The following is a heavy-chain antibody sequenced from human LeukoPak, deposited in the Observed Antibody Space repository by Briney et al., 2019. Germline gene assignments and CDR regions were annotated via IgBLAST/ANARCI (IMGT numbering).Heavy chain of an antibody. Sequence: SVKVSCKASGRTFSSYAISWVRQAPGQGLEWMGGIIPIFGTANYAQEFQGRVTITTDESTSTAYMELSSLRSEDTAVYYCARVSSGSYARYFDYWGQGTLVTVSS. D-gene: IGHD3-10*01. J-gene: IGHJ4*02. CDR1: GRTFSSYA. V-gene: IGHV1-69*05. CDR2: IIPIFGTA. CDR3: ARVSSGSYARYFDY.